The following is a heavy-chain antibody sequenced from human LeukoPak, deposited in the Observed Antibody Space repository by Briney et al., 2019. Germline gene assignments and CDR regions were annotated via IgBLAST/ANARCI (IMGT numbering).Heavy chain of an antibody. CDR2: INHSGST. CDR1: GGSFSGYY. V-gene: IGHV4-34*01. Sequence: PSETLSLTCAVYGGSFSGYYWSWIRQPPGKGLEWIGEINHSGSTNYNPSLKSRVTISVDTSKNQFSLKLSSVTAADTAVYYCARHVGSSWENDYWGQGTLVTVSS. D-gene: IGHD6-13*01. CDR3: ARHVGSSWENDY. J-gene: IGHJ4*02.